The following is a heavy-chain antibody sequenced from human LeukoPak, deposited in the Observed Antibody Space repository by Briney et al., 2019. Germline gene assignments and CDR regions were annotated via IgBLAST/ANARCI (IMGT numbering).Heavy chain of an antibody. CDR2: IKKAGSEK. J-gene: IGHJ4*02. CDR1: GFTFSNYW. V-gene: IGHV3-7*01. Sequence: GGSLRLSCAASGFTFSNYWMNCVRQAPGEGPGWLAIIKKAGSEKYNVDSVKGRFTISRDNAKNSLYLQMNSLRADDTAVYFCAGGAGFLIDYWGQGALVTVSS. D-gene: IGHD2/OR15-2a*01. CDR3: AGGAGFLIDY.